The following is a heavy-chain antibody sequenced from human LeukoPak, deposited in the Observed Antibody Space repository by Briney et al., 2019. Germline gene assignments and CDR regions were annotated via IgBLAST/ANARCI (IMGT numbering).Heavy chain of an antibody. CDR2: IIPIFGST. V-gene: IGHV1-69*05. CDR1: GDIFNSYS. D-gene: IGHD1-26*01. Sequence: SVKVSCNTSGDIFNSYSVSWVRQAPGQGLEWMGGIIPIFGSTNYAQKFQGRVTITTDQSTRTAYMELNSLSSDDTAVYYCARVGRSRGSLPNSYYYMDVWGKGTTVTVSS. J-gene: IGHJ6*03. CDR3: ARVGRSRGSLPNSYYYMDV.